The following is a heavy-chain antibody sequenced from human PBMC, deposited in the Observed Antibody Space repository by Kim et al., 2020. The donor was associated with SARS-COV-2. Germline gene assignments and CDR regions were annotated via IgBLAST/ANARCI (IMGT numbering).Heavy chain of an antibody. J-gene: IGHJ4*02. Sequence: GGSLRLSCAASGFTFSSYSMNWVRQAPGKGLEWVSSISSSSSYIYYADSVKGRFTISRDNAKNSLYLQMNSLRAEDTAVYYCATFPSYYYDSSGYYHFDYWGQGTLVTVSS. V-gene: IGHV3-21*01. D-gene: IGHD3-22*01. CDR2: ISSSSSYI. CDR3: ATFPSYYYDSSGYYHFDY. CDR1: GFTFSSYS.